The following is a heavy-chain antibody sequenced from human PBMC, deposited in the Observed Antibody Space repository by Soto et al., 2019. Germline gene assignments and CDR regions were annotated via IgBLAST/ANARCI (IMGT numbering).Heavy chain of an antibody. Sequence: PGESLKISCKGSGYSFTSYWISWVRQMPGKGLEWMGRIDPSDSYTNYSPSFQGHVTISADKSISTAYLQWSSLKASDTAMYYCARQSSSGWYGPEFYYYYGMDVWGQGTTVTVSS. CDR3: ARQSSSGWYGPEFYYYYGMDV. CDR2: IDPSDSYT. J-gene: IGHJ6*02. D-gene: IGHD6-19*01. V-gene: IGHV5-10-1*01. CDR1: GYSFTSYW.